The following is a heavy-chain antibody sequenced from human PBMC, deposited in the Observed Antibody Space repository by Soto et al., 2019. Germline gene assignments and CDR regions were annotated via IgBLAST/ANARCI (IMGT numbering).Heavy chain of an antibody. J-gene: IGHJ6*02. CDR3: ARGGLGYCSGGSCYSAELSRYYYGMDV. CDR1: GGSISSGGYY. D-gene: IGHD2-15*01. CDR2: IYYSGST. Sequence: SETLSLTCTVSGGSISSGGYYWSWIRQHPGKGLEWIGYIYYSGSTYYNPSLKSRVIISVDTSKNQFSLKLSSVTAADTAVYYCARGGLGYCSGGSCYSAELSRYYYGMDVWGQGTTVTVSS. V-gene: IGHV4-31*03.